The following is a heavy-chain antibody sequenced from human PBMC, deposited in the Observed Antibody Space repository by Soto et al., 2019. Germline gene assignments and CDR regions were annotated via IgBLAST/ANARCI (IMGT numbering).Heavy chain of an antibody. CDR2: VSSDGSIT. CDR3: AKESDYYSNSKWSFDS. D-gene: IGHD2-21*01. V-gene: IGHV3-30*18. CDR1: GFTFSHHG. Sequence: GGSLRLSCAASGFTFSHHGMHWVRQAPGKGLEWLTVVSSDGSITYDADSVRGRFAISRDNSKNTLYLQMNSLRTEGTAVYYCAKESDYYSNSKWSFDSWGQGILVTVSS. J-gene: IGHJ4*02.